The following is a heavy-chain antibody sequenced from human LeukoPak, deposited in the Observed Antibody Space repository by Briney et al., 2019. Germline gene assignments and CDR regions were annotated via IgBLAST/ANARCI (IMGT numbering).Heavy chain of an antibody. CDR1: GGSFSGYY. CDR3: ARGLWYGYGYVDY. Sequence: SETLSLTCAVYGGSFSGYYWSWIRQPPGKGLEWIGEINHSGSTNYNPSLKSRVTISVDTSKNQFSLKLSSVTAADTAVYYCARGLWYGYGYVDYWGQGTLVTVSS. CDR2: INHSGST. V-gene: IGHV4-34*01. D-gene: IGHD5-18*01. J-gene: IGHJ4*02.